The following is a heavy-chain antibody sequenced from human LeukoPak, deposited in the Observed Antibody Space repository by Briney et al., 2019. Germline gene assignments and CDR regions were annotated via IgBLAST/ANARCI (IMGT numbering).Heavy chain of an antibody. V-gene: IGHV3-23*01. CDR2: ISGSGDST. CDR3: AKGHSSVIVPAEFGY. D-gene: IGHD2-2*01. CDR1: GFTFSSYA. J-gene: IGHJ4*02. Sequence: GGSLRLSCAASGFTFSSYAMSWVRQAPGKGLEWVSAISGSGDSTYYADSVKGRFTIPRDNSKNTLYLQMNSLRAEDTAVFYCAKGHSSVIVPAEFGYWGQGTLVTVSS.